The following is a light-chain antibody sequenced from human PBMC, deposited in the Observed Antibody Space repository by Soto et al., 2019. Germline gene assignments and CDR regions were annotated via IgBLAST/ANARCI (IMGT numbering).Light chain of an antibody. CDR2: NNN. V-gene: IGLV1-44*01. Sequence: QSVLTQPPSASGTPGQRVTISCSGSSSNIGSNTVNWYQQLPGTAPKLLIYNNNQRPSGVPDRFSGSKSGTSASLAISGLQPEDEADYYCAGWDDSLNGLVFGTGTKVTVL. CDR3: AGWDDSLNGLV. J-gene: IGLJ1*01. CDR1: SSNIGSNT.